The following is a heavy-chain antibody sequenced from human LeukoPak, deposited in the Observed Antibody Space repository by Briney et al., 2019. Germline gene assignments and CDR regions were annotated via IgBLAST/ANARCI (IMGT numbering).Heavy chain of an antibody. CDR2: ISTSGST. D-gene: IGHD3-22*01. CDR1: SGSISSYY. J-gene: IGHJ4*02. Sequence: PSETLSLTCSVSSGSISSYYWNWIRQPAGKGLEWIGRISTSGSTNYNPSLKSRVTMSVDTSKNQFSLRLSSVTAADTAVSFCAKEVYDSRAYSFFYFDYWGQGTLVTVSS. V-gene: IGHV4-4*07. CDR3: AKEVYDSRAYSFFYFDY.